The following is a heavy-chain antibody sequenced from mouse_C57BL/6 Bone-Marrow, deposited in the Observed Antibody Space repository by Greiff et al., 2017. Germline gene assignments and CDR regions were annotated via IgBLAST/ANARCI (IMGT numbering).Heavy chain of an antibody. V-gene: IGHV1-85*01. CDR2: IYPRDGST. J-gene: IGHJ1*03. CDR3: ARLEFDGSSGDWYFDV. Sequence: QVQLKQSGPELVKPGASVKLSCKASGYTFTSYDINWVKQRPGQGLEWIGWIYPRDGSTKYTEKFKGKATLTVDTSSSTAYMELHSLTSADAAVYFCARLEFDGSSGDWYFDVWGTGTTVTVSS. D-gene: IGHD1-1*01. CDR1: GYTFTSYD.